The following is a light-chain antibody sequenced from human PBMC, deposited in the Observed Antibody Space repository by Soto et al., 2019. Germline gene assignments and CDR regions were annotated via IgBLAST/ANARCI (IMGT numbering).Light chain of an antibody. J-gene: IGKJ5*01. Sequence: DIQMTQSPSSLSASVGDRVTITCRASQDIGSHLAWYQQKPEKAPKSLIYFASTLQSGVPSRFXXXGSGTDFTLTISSLQPEDFATYYCQQFRSFPITFGQGTRLEIK. CDR2: FAS. CDR3: QQFRSFPIT. V-gene: IGKV1D-16*01. CDR1: QDIGSH.